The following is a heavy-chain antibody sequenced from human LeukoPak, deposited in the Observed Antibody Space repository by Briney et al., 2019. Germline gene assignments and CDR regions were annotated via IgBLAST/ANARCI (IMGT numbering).Heavy chain of an antibody. CDR3: ARDTSCSGGSCKIY. V-gene: IGHV3-7*03. Sequence: GGSLRLSCAASGFTFSSYWMSWVRQAPGKGLEWVANIKQDGSEKYYVDSVKGRFTISRDNTKNSLYLQMNSLTAEDTAMYYCARDTSCSGGSCKIYWGQGALVTVSS. CDR1: GFTFSSYW. J-gene: IGHJ4*02. D-gene: IGHD2-15*01. CDR2: IKQDGSEK.